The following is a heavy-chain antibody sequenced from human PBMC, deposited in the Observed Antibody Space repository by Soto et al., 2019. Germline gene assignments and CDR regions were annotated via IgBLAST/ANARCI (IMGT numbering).Heavy chain of an antibody. CDR1: GCSIINYY. J-gene: IGHJ4*02. CDR3: ARDHPHSYGIYYFDY. CDR2: IYSSGST. Sequence: SETLSLTCTFSGCSIINYYWSWIRQPPGKGLEWIGYIYSSGSTNYNPSLKSRVTISADTSKNQVSLKLTSVTAADTAVYYCARDHPHSYGIYYFDYWGQGTLVTVSS. D-gene: IGHD5-18*01. V-gene: IGHV4-59*01.